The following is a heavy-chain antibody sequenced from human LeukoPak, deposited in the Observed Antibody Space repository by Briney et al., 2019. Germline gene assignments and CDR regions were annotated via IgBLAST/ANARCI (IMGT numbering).Heavy chain of an antibody. CDR1: GFTFSSHG. CDR2: IRYDGSNK. CDR3: ANADSSGSGYMDV. J-gene: IGHJ6*03. Sequence: PGGSLRLSCAASGFTFSSHGMHWVRQAPGKGLEWVALIRYDGSNKYYADSVKGRFTISRDNSKNTLYLQMDSLRAEDTAVYYCANADSSGSGYMDVWGKGTTVTVSS. V-gene: IGHV3-30*02. D-gene: IGHD3-22*01.